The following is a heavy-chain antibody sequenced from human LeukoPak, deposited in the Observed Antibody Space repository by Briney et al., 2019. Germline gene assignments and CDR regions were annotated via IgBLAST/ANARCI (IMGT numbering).Heavy chain of an antibody. CDR2: IYYSGST. CDR3: ARHVTYYYDSSGWFYDY. J-gene: IGHJ4*02. V-gene: IGHV4-59*08. CDR1: GGAISSYY. Sequence: AGTLSLTCAVSGGAISSYYWSWIRQPPGKGLEWIGYIYYSGSTNYNPSLKSRVTISVDTSKNQFSLKLSSVTAADTAVYYCARHVTYYYDSSGWFYDYWGQGTLVTVSS. D-gene: IGHD3-22*01.